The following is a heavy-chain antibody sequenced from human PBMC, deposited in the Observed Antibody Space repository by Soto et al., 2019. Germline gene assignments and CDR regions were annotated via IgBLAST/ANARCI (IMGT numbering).Heavy chain of an antibody. D-gene: IGHD3-10*01. J-gene: IGHJ5*02. CDR2: IYYSGST. CDR1: GGSISSYY. V-gene: IGHV4-59*12. CDR3: ARGKGITMVRGVIITGTNWFDP. Sequence: PSETLSLTCTVSGGSISSYYWSWIRQPPGKGLEWIGYIYYSGSTNYNPSLKSRVTISVDTSKNQFSLKLSSVTAADTAVYYCARGKGITMVRGVIITGTNWFDPWGQGTLVTVSS.